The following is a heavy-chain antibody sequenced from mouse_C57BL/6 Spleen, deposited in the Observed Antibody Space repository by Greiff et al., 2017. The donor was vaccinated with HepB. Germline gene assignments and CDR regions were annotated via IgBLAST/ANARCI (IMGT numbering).Heavy chain of an antibody. D-gene: IGHD1-1*01. CDR1: GFTFSSYA. Sequence: EVHLVESGGGLVKPGGSLKLSCAASGFTFSSYAMSWVRQTPEKRLEWVATISDGGSYTYYPDNVKGRFTISRDNAKNNLYLQMSHLKSEDTAMYYCAREPITTVVATYWYFDVWGTGTTVTVSS. V-gene: IGHV5-4*01. CDR2: ISDGGSYT. CDR3: AREPITTVVATYWYFDV. J-gene: IGHJ1*03.